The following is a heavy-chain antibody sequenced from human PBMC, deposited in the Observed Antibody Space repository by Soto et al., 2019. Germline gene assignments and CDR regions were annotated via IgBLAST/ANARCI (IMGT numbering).Heavy chain of an antibody. V-gene: IGHV4-59*01. CDR3: ARAVPPDY. J-gene: IGHJ4*02. Sequence: PSETLSLTCTVSGGSIRGFYWSWIRQPPGKGLEWIGYVFYSGNTNYNPSLKSRVTISVDTSKNQFTLVMTSVTATDTAVYYCARAVPPDYWGQGTLVTVSS. CDR2: VFYSGNT. CDR1: GGSIRGFY.